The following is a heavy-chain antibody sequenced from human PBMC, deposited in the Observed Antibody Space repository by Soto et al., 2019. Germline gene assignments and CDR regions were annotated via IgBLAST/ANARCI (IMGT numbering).Heavy chain of an antibody. Sequence: EVQLVESGGGLVKPGGSLRLSCAVSGFTFSDAWMSCVRQAPGKGLEWVGRIKSKIDGGTTEYAAPVKDRFTISRDDSKNTLYLQMNSLKTEDTAVYYCITLTAAARGYWGQGTLVTVSS. D-gene: IGHD6-13*01. CDR3: ITLTAAARGY. CDR2: IKSKIDGGTT. J-gene: IGHJ4*02. CDR1: GFTFSDAW. V-gene: IGHV3-15*01.